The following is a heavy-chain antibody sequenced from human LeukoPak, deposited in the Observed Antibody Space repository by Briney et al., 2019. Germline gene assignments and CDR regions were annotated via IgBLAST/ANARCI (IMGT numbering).Heavy chain of an antibody. V-gene: IGHV4-31*03. CDR1: GGSISSGGYY. Sequence: SETLSLTCTVSGGSISSGGYYWSWIRQHPGKGLEWIGYIYYSGSTYYNPSLKSRVTISVDTSKNQFSLKLSSVTAADTAVYYCARQPYSSSSLEIDYWGQGTLVTVSS. CDR3: ARQPYSSSSLEIDY. CDR2: IYYSGST. D-gene: IGHD6-6*01. J-gene: IGHJ4*02.